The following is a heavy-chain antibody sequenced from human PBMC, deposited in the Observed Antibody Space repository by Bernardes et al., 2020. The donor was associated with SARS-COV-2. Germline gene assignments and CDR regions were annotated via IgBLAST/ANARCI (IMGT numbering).Heavy chain of an antibody. Sequence: SETLSLTCTVSGGSISSGSYFWGWIRQPPGKGLEWIGNINYRGTTYYTPSLKSRVTISVDTSKNQLSLKLTSVTAADTAVYYCARDVRGGTLDYWGQGTPVTVSS. D-gene: IGHD2-15*01. CDR3: ARDVRGGTLDY. J-gene: IGHJ4*02. CDR1: GGSISSGSYF. CDR2: INYRGTT. V-gene: IGHV4-39*07.